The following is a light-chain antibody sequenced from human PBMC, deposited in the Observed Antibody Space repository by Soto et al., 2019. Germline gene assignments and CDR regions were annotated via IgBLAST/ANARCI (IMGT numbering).Light chain of an antibody. Sequence: EILLSHSLAPLCLSLGGRAPLSSRASQSVSSNLAWYQQKPGQAPRLLIYGASTRATGIPARFSGSGSGTEFTLTISSLQSEDFAVYYCQQYNNWPRTFAQGTKVDIK. CDR3: QQYNNWPRT. V-gene: IGKV3-15*01. J-gene: IGKJ1*01. CDR2: GAS. CDR1: QSVSSN.